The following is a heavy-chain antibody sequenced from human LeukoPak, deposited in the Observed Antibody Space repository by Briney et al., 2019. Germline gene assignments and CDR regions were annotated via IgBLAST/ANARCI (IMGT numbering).Heavy chain of an antibody. Sequence: GGSLRLSCAASGFTFSSYGMHWVRQAPGKGLEWVAFIRYDGSNKYYADSVKGRFTISRDNSKDTLYLQMNSLRAEDTAVYYCARAPSLGYSSSWYMYWGQGTLVTVSS. V-gene: IGHV3-30*02. CDR3: ARAPSLGYSSSWYMY. J-gene: IGHJ4*02. CDR2: IRYDGSNK. CDR1: GFTFSSYG. D-gene: IGHD6-13*01.